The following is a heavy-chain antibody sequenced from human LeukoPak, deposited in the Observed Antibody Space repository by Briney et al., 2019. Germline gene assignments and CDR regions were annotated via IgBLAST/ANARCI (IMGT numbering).Heavy chain of an antibody. V-gene: IGHV4-39*07. Sequence: SETLSLTCTVSGGSISSSSYYWGWIRQPPGKGLEWIGEINHSGSTNYNPSLKSRVTISVDTSKNQFSLKLSSVTAADTAVYYCARVIEVWYYDPPKDAFDIWGQGTMVTVSS. CDR2: INHSGST. CDR1: GGSISSSSYY. CDR3: ARVIEVWYYDPPKDAFDI. D-gene: IGHD3-22*01. J-gene: IGHJ3*02.